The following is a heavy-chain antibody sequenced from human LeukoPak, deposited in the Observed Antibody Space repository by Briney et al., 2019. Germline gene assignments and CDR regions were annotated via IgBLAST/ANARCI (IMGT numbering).Heavy chain of an antibody. CDR1: GFTFGDYA. Sequence: PGGSLRLSCTASGFTFGDYAMSWVRQAPGKGLEWVGFIRSKAYGGTTEYAASVKGRFTISRDDSKSIAYLQMNSLKTEDTAVYYCTRDLETPYDSSGYQPFDYWGQGTLVTVSS. CDR3: TRDLETPYDSSGYQPFDY. V-gene: IGHV3-49*04. J-gene: IGHJ4*02. CDR2: IRSKAYGGTT. D-gene: IGHD3-22*01.